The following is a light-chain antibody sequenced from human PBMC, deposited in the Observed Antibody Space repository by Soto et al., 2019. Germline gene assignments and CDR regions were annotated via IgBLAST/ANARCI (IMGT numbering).Light chain of an antibody. V-gene: IGKV3-20*01. Sequence: EIVLTQSPGTLSLSPGESATLSCRASQTVSSSYLAWYQQKPGQAPRLLIYGASSRATGIPDRFSGSGSGTDFTLTIRRLEPEDFAVYYCHQYGSSPRTFGQGTKVEIK. CDR1: QTVSSSY. CDR2: GAS. CDR3: HQYGSSPRT. J-gene: IGKJ1*01.